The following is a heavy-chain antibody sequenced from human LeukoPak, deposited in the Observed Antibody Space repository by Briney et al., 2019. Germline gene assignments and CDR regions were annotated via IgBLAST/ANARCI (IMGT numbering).Heavy chain of an antibody. Sequence: SETLSLTCAVYGGSFSGYYWSWIRQPPGKGLEWIGEINHSGSTNYNPSLKSRVTISVDTSKNQFSLKLSSVTAADTAVYYCARGLRHVYYYDSSGYKDYWGQGTLVTLSS. CDR3: ARGLRHVYYYDSSGYKDY. J-gene: IGHJ4*02. V-gene: IGHV4-34*01. D-gene: IGHD3-22*01. CDR1: GGSFSGYY. CDR2: INHSGST.